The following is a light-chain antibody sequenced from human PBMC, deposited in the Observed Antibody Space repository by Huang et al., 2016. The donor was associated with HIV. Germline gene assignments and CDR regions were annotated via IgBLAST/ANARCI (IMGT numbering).Light chain of an antibody. V-gene: IGKV3-11*01. J-gene: IGKJ2*01. CDR3: QQRSNWYT. Sequence: EIVLTQSPATLSLSPGERATLSCKTSQSVSNFLAWYQQKPGQVPRLLIYDIYNRATGIPARFSGSGSGTDFTLTISSLEPEDFAVYYCQQRSNWYTFGQGTKLEIK. CDR1: QSVSNF. CDR2: DIY.